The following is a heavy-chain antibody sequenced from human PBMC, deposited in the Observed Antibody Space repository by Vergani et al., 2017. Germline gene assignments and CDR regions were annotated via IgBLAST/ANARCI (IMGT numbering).Heavy chain of an antibody. CDR1: GFTFSSYW. J-gene: IGHJ3*02. CDR2: INSDGSST. V-gene: IGHV3-74*02. D-gene: IGHD4-17*01. CDR3: ARVSSYGDYVRDAFDI. Sequence: EVQLLESGGGLVQPGGSLRLSCAASGFTFSSYWMHWVRQAPGKGLVWVSRINSDGSSTSYADSVKGRFTISRDNSKNTLYLQMNSLRAEDTAVYYCARVSSYGDYVRDAFDIWGQGTMVTVSS.